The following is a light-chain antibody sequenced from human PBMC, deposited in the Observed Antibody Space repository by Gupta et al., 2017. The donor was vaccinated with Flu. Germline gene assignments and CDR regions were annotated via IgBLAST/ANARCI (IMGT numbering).Light chain of an antibody. Sequence: QSVPVQPPSASATPGQTVTISCSGSDSNIGGHTVTWYQHLPGTAPKLLISGANRRPSGVPARFSASKSGTSASMATSGLQAEDEADYYCAAWDPSLNGYVFGSGTKGTVL. V-gene: IGLV1-44*01. CDR2: GAN. CDR3: AAWDPSLNGYV. J-gene: IGLJ1*01. CDR1: DSNIGGHT.